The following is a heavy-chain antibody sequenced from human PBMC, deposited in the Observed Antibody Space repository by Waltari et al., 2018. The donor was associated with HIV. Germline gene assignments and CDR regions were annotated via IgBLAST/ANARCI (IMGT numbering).Heavy chain of an antibody. CDR3: ARSPLSLVAQFDY. D-gene: IGHD5-12*01. V-gene: IGHV5-51*01. CDR1: GYSFTSYW. J-gene: IGHJ4*02. CDR2: IYPGDSDI. Sequence: EVQLVQSGAEVKKPGESLQISCKASGYSFTSYWIGWVRQVPGKGLEWMGIIYPGDSDIRYSPSFEGQVTVSADKSINTAYLQWSSLKASDTAIYYCARSPLSLVAQFDYWGQGTLVTVSS.